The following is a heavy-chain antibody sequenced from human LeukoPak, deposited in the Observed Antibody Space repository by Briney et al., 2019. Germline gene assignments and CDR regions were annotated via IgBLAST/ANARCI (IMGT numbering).Heavy chain of an antibody. J-gene: IGHJ4*02. CDR1: GFXFSNAW. V-gene: IGHV3-15*01. CDR3: TTCGGGSGGSCYNRDY. CDR2: MKSKTDGGTT. Sequence: PGGSLRLSCEASGFXFSNAWISWVRQAPGKGLEWIGRMKSKTDGGTTDYAAPVKGRFTISRDDSKNTLYLQMNSLKTEDTAVYYCTTCGGGSGGSCYNRDYWGQGTLVTVSS. D-gene: IGHD2-15*01.